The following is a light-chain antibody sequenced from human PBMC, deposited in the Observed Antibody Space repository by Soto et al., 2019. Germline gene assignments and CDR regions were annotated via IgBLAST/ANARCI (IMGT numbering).Light chain of an antibody. CDR3: QQYNNWPSWT. CDR2: ATS. J-gene: IGKJ1*01. Sequence: EIVMTQSPATLSVSPGERATLSCRASQSLSVTLAWYQQKLGQAPRLLIYATSTRATGIPARFSGSGSGTEFTLTISSLQSEDFAVYYCQQYNNWPSWTFGQGTKVDIK. V-gene: IGKV3-15*01. CDR1: QSLSVT.